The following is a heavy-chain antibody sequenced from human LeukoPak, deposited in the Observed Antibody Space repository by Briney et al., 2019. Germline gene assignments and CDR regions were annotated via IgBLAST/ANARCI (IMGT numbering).Heavy chain of an antibody. CDR1: GFSFRNAW. J-gene: IGHJ6*02. V-gene: IGHV3-15*01. D-gene: IGHD2-15*01. Sequence: PGGSLRLSCAVSGFSFRNAWMRWVRQAPGKGLEWVGRIKSKTDGGTIDYAAPVKGRFTISRDDPKNTVYLEMNSLKTEDTGVYYCASQHVTVIAADLDVWGQGTTVTVSS. CDR3: ASQHVTVIAADLDV. CDR2: IKSKTDGGTI.